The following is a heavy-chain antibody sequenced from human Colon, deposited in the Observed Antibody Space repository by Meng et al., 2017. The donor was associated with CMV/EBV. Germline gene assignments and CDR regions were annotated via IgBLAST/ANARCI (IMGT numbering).Heavy chain of an antibody. V-gene: IGHV3-30*02. CDR1: GFTFRDYG. J-gene: IGHJ4*02. D-gene: IGHD2-8*01. CDR2: IRYDGNNQ. CDR3: VSGVTGRPESDS. Sequence: GGSLRLSCAASGFTFRDYGIHWVRQAPGKGLEWVSFIRYDGNNQYYSDSVKGRFTISRDNSRNTVFLQMNSLRAADTAVYYCVSGVTGRPESDSWGQGTLVTVSS.